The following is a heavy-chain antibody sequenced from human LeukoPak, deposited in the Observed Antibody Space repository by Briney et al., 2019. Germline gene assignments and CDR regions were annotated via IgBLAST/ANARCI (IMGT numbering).Heavy chain of an antibody. CDR1: GYTFTSYG. CDR2: ISAYNGNT. J-gene: IGHJ6*03. V-gene: IGHV1-18*01. CDR3: GIVVVPAAMYFHVWGTGYMHV. Sequence: GASVKVSCKASGYTFTSYGISWVRQAPGQGLEWMGWISAYNGNTNYAQKFQGRVTMTTDTSASTAYMELSSLRSEDTAVYYCGIVVVPAAMYFHVWGTGYMHVWGKGTTVTVSS. D-gene: IGHD2-2*01.